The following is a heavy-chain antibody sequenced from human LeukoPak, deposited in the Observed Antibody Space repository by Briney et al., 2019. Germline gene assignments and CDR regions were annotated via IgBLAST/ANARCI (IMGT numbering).Heavy chain of an antibody. CDR3: ARGSRGYDFWSGYPNWFDP. J-gene: IGHJ5*02. CDR2: IYPGDSDT. Sequence: GESLKISCKGSGYSFTSYWIGWVRQMPGKGLEWMGIIYPGDSDTRYSPSFQGQVTISADKSISTAYLQWSSLKASDTAMYYCARGSRGYDFWSGYPNWFDPWGPGTLVTVSS. V-gene: IGHV5-51*01. D-gene: IGHD3-3*01. CDR1: GYSFTSYW.